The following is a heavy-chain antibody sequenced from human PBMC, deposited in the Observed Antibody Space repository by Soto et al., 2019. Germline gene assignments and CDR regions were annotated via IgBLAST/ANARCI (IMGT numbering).Heavy chain of an antibody. J-gene: IGHJ6*02. CDR2: TGRSLYPI. D-gene: IGHD3-3*01. CDR3: ARDKRSFWNGDYRRYDYYGMDV. V-gene: IGHV3-11*01. CDR1: GFSFSDYY. Sequence: HVQLVESGGGLVEPGGSLRLSCAASGFSFSDYYVNWIRQAPGKGLEWISYTGRSLYPIYYADSVKGRFSISRDSAKNSVFLQMNSLRVEDTAVYYCARDKRSFWNGDYRRYDYYGMDVWGRGTTVIVSS.